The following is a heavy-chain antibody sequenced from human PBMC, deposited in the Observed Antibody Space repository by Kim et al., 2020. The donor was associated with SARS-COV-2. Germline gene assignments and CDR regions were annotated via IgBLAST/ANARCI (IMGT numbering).Heavy chain of an antibody. J-gene: IGHJ3*02. CDR3: ARARPRGAFDM. Sequence: GGSLRLSCATSGFTFSAYDMNWVRQAPGKGLEWLSFITKSSTTIYYADSVEGRFTISRDNAKNSLFLQMNSLRDEDTALYYCARARPRGAFDMSGQGT. D-gene: IGHD3-10*01. V-gene: IGHV3-48*02. CDR2: ITKSSTTI. CDR1: GFTFSAYD.